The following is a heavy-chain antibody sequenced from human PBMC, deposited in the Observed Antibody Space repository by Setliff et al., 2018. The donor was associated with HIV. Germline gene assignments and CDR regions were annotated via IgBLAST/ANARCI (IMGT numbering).Heavy chain of an antibody. CDR1: GFTFSSYE. J-gene: IGHJ4*02. CDR3: ARDLDYYFDY. D-gene: IGHD1-1*01. Sequence: GGSLRLSCAASGFTFSSYEMNWVRQAPGKGLEWVSYISSSGSTIYYADSVKGRSTISRDNAKNSLFLQMNSLRAEDTAVYYCARDLDYYFDYWGQGTLVTVSS. CDR2: ISSSGSTI. V-gene: IGHV3-48*03.